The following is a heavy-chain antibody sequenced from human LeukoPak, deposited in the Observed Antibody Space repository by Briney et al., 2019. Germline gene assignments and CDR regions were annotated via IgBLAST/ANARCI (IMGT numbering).Heavy chain of an antibody. J-gene: IGHJ5*02. Sequence: SETLSLTCTVSGGSISSSSYYWGWIRQPPGKGLEWIGSIYYSGSTYYNPSLKSRVTISVDTSKNQFSLKLSSVTAADTAVYYCARHLFWSGFSASFRFDPWGQGTLVTVSS. V-gene: IGHV4-39*01. D-gene: IGHD3-3*01. CDR1: GGSISSSSYY. CDR2: IYYSGST. CDR3: ARHLFWSGFSASFRFDP.